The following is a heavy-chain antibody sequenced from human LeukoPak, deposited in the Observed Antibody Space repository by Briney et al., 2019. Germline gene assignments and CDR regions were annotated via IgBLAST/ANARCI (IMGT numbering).Heavy chain of an antibody. CDR2: MNPNSGNT. J-gene: IGHJ4*02. CDR3: ARAYYYDSSGYYYPNLDY. CDR1: GYTFTSYD. V-gene: IGHV1-8*01. Sequence: GASVKVSCKASGYTFTSYDINWVRQATGQGLEWMGWMNPNSGNTGYAQKFQGRVTMTRNTSISTAYVELSSLRSEDTAVYYCARAYYYDSSGYYYPNLDYWGQGTLVTVSS. D-gene: IGHD3-22*01.